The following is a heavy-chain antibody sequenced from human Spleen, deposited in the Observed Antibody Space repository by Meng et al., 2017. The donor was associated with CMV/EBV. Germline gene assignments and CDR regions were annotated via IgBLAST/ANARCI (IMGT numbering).Heavy chain of an antibody. CDR3: ARDRYDYVWGSYRYIDY. V-gene: IGHV1-18*01. Sequence: QVPVGHAGAEGKKPGSSVKVSCKASGGTFSSYAISWVRQAPGQGLEWMGWISAYNGNTNYAQKLQGRVTMTTDTSTSTAYMELRSLRSDDTAVYYCARDRYDYVWGSYRYIDYWGQGTLVTVSS. CDR1: GGTFSSYA. CDR2: ISAYNGNT. D-gene: IGHD3-16*02. J-gene: IGHJ4*02.